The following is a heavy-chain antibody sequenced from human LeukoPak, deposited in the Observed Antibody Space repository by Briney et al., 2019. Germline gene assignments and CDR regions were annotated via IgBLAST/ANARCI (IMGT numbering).Heavy chain of an antibody. J-gene: IGHJ4*02. CDR2: INSDGSTT. V-gene: IGHV3-74*01. CDR3: XXXXYYGQDY. Sequence: GGSLRLSCGASGFTFSSYWMHWVRQAPGKGLVWISRINSDGSTTSYADSVKGRFTISRDNAKNTLYLQMNSLRAEDTAVYYXXXXXYYGQDYWGQGTLVTVSS. CDR1: GFTFSSYW. D-gene: IGHD3-10*01.